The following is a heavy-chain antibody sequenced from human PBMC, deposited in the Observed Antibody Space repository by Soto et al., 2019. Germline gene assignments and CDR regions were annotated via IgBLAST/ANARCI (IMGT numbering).Heavy chain of an antibody. J-gene: IGHJ6*02. CDR1: GFTFSNYW. V-gene: IGHV3-7*01. CDR2: IKQDGSEK. CDR3: ARLWSGYYVYYYGMDV. Sequence: GSLRLSCAVSGFTFSNYWMSWVRQAPGKGLEWVANIKQDGSEKYYVDSVKGRFTISRDNAKNSLYLQMNSLRAEDTAVYYCARLWSGYYVYYYGMDVWGQGTTVTVSS. D-gene: IGHD3-3*01.